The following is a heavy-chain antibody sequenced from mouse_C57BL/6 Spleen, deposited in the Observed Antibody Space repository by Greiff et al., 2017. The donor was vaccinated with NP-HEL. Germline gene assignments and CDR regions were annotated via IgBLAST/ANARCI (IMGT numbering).Heavy chain of an antibody. J-gene: IGHJ4*01. V-gene: IGHV7-3*01. CDR2: IRNKANGYTT. CDR1: GFTFTDYY. Sequence: DVMLVESGGGLVQPGGSLSLSCAASGFTFTDYYMSWVRQPPGKALEWLGFIRNKANGYTTEYSASVKGRFTISRDNSQSILYLQMNALRAEDSATYYCASHYDAMDYWGQGTSVTVSS. CDR3: ASHYDAMDY.